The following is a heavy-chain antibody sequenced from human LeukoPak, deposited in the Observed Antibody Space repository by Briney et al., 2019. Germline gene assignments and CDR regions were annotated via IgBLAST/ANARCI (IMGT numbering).Heavy chain of an antibody. J-gene: IGHJ4*02. CDR3: ARDSSPTQY. V-gene: IGHV4-59*01. CDR1: GGSISSYY. Sequence: SETLSLTRTVSGGSISSYYWSWIRQPPGKGLEWIGYIYYSGSTNYNPSLTSRVTISVDTSKNQFSLKLSSVTAADTAVYYCARDSSPTQYWGQGTLVTVSS. CDR2: IYYSGST.